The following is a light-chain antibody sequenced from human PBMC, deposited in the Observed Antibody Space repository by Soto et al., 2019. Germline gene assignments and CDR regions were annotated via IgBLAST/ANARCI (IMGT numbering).Light chain of an antibody. J-gene: IGKJ1*01. CDR3: QQSYSTPRT. V-gene: IGKV1-39*01. CDR2: AAS. CDR1: QSISSY. Sequence: DIQMTQSPSSLSASVGDRVTITYRASQSISSYLNLYQQKPGKAPKLLIYAASSLQSGVPSRFSGSGSGTDFTLTISSLQPEDFATCYCQQSYSTPRTFGQGT.